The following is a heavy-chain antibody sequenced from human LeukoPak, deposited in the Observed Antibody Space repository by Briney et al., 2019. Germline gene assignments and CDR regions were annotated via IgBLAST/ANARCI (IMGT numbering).Heavy chain of an antibody. Sequence: ASVKVSCKASGYTYTSYGISWVRQAPGQGLEWMGWISAYNGNTNYTQKFQGRVTMTTDTSTSTAYMELWSLRSDDTAVDYCARDGYGYDSRPLPWYFDSWGQGTLVTVSP. CDR3: ARDGYGYDSRPLPWYFDS. CDR2: ISAYNGNT. J-gene: IGHJ4*02. D-gene: IGHD3-22*01. CDR1: GYTYTSYG. V-gene: IGHV1-18*01.